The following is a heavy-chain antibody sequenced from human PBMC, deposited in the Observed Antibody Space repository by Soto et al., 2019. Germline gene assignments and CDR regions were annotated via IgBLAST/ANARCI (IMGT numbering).Heavy chain of an antibody. D-gene: IGHD6-19*01. J-gene: IGHJ4*02. V-gene: IGHV4-59*01. Sequence: SETLSLTCPVSGGSISSYDWSWIRQPPGKGLEWIGYIYYSGSTNYNPSLKGRVTTSVDTSPNQFSLKLTSLTAADTAVFYCASSDRQWGLAFRAQRTPDTGSS. CDR2: IYYSGST. CDR3: ASSDRQWGLAF. CDR1: GGSISSYD.